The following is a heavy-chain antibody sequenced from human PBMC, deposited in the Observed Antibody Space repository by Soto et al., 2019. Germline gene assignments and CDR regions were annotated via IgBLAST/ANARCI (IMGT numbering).Heavy chain of an antibody. CDR2: INAGNGNT. CDR1: GYTFTSYA. Sequence: QVQLVQSGAEVKKPGASVKVSCKASGYTFTSYAMHWVRQAPGQRLERMGWINAGNGNTKYSQKFQGRVTITRDTSASTADMELSSLRSEDTAVYYCARYCSGGSCYSSHAFDIWGQGTMVTVSS. CDR3: ARYCSGGSCYSSHAFDI. D-gene: IGHD2-15*01. J-gene: IGHJ3*02. V-gene: IGHV1-3*01.